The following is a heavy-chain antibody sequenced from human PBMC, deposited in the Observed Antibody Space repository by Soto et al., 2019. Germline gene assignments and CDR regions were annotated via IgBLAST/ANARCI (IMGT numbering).Heavy chain of an antibody. Sequence: QVQLVQSGAEMKKPGSSVKVSCQSSGGTFNTYAMNWVRQAPGQGPEWMGDISPTFGAANYAPKFQGRVTIAADESTGTSYMPLGSLTSEDQALYFCAREVQVHTPAFVYWGQGTLVTVSS. CDR1: GGTFNTYA. J-gene: IGHJ4*02. CDR3: AREVQVHTPAFVY. D-gene: IGHD3-10*01. V-gene: IGHV1-69*19. CDR2: ISPTFGAA.